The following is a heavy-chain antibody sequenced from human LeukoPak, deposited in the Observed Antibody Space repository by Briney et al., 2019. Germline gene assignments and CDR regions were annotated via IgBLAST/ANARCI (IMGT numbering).Heavy chain of an antibody. J-gene: IGHJ4*02. CDR3: ARDSRPYGSGSYPCDY. Sequence: ASVKVSCKASGYTFTGYYMHWVRQAPGQGLEWMGWINPNSGGTNYAQKLQGRVTMTTDTSTSTAYMELRSLRSDDTAVYYCARDSRPYGSGSYPCDYWGQGTLVTVSS. V-gene: IGHV1-2*02. CDR1: GYTFTGYY. CDR2: INPNSGGT. D-gene: IGHD3-10*01.